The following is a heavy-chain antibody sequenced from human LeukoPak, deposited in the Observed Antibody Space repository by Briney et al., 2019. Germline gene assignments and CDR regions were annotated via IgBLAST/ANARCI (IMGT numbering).Heavy chain of an antibody. CDR3: ARETYSGSGSYYGVVDY. Sequence: SVKVSCKASGGTFSSYAISWVRQAPGQGLEWMGRIIPIFGTANYAQKFQGRVTITTDEPTSTAYMELSSLRSEDTAVYYCARETYSGSGSYYGVVDYWGQGTLVTVSS. CDR2: IIPIFGTA. CDR1: GGTFSSYA. V-gene: IGHV1-69*05. J-gene: IGHJ4*02. D-gene: IGHD1-26*01.